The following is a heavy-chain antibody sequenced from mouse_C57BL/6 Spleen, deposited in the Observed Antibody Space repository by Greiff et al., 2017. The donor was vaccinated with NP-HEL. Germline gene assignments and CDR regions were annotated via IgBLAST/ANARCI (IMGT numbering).Heavy chain of an antibody. V-gene: IGHV1-69*01. CDR1: GYTFTSYW. D-gene: IGHD4-1*01. CDR2: IDPSDSYT. Sequence: QVQLQQPGAELVMPGASVKLSCKASGYTFTSYWMHWVKQRPGQGLEWIGEIDPSDSYTNYNQKFKGKSTLTVDKSSSTAYMQLSSLTSEDSAVYYCARNWEGRYYFDYWGQGTTRTVSS. J-gene: IGHJ2*01. CDR3: ARNWEGRYYFDY.